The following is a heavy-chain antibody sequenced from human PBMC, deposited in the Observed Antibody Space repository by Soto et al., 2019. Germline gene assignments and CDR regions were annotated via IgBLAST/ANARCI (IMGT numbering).Heavy chain of an antibody. J-gene: IGHJ4*02. V-gene: IGHV1-18*01. CDR1: GYTFTSYG. CDR3: ARDSPPVAY. CDR2: ISAYNGNT. Sequence: QVQLVQSGAEVKKPGASVKVSCKASGYTFTSYGISWVRQAPGQGLEWMGWISAYNGNTKYAQKLQGRVTMTTDTSTRTAYMELRGLRSDDTAEYYRARDSPPVAYWGQGTLVTVSS.